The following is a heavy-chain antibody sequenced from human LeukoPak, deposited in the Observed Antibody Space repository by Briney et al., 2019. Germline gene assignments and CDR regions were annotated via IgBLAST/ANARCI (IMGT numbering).Heavy chain of an antibody. Sequence: PSETLSLTCAVYGGSFSGYYWSWIRQPPGKGLESIGEINHSGSTNYNPSLKSRVTISVDTSKNQFSLKLSSVTAADTAVYYCARGGSVVTATPLDFDYWGQGTLVTVSS. CDR2: INHSGST. CDR3: ARGGSVVTATPLDFDY. V-gene: IGHV4-34*01. D-gene: IGHD2-21*02. J-gene: IGHJ4*02. CDR1: GGSFSGYY.